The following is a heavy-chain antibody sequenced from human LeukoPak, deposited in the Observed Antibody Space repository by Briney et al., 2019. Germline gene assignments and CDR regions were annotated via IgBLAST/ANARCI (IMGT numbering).Heavy chain of an antibody. CDR3: ARVVPAAMPVPRWNWFDP. J-gene: IGHJ5*02. CDR2: IYHSGST. D-gene: IGHD2-2*01. CDR1: GGSISSGGYS. Sequence: PSQTLSLTCAVSGGSISSGGYSWSWIRQPPGKGLEWIGYIYHSGSTYYNPSLKSRVTISVDRSKNQFSLKLSSMTAADTAVYYCARVVPAAMPVPRWNWFDPWGQGTLVTVSS. V-gene: IGHV4-30-2*01.